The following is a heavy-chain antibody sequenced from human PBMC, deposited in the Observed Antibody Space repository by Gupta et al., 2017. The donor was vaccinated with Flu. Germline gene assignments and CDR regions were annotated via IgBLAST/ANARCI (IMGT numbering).Heavy chain of an antibody. J-gene: IGHJ5*02. D-gene: IGHD1-1*01. V-gene: IGHV4-39*01. Sequence: IRQPPGEGLEYMATLHSSGHISYNPSLQGRVTIFGDTSANQFSLKLTSVTAEDTAVYFCASSTGWNGNWFDPWGQGTLVTVSS. CDR3: ASSTGWNGNWFDP. CDR2: LHSSGHI.